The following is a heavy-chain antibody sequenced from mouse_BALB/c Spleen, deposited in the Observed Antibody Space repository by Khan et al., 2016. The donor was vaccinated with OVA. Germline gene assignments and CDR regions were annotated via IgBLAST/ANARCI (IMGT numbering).Heavy chain of an antibody. V-gene: IGHV9-3-1*01. Sequence: QIQLVQSGPELKKPGETVKISCKASGYTFTNHGMNWVKQAPGKGLKWMGWINTYTGEPTYADDFKGRFAFSLETSASTAYLQINNLKNEDTATYFCARSNGNYWFAYWGQGTLVTVSA. D-gene: IGHD2-1*01. CDR3: ARSNGNYWFAY. CDR2: INTYTGEP. CDR1: GYTFTNHG. J-gene: IGHJ3*01.